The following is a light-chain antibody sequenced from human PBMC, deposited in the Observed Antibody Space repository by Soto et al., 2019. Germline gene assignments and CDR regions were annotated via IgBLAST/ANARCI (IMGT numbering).Light chain of an antibody. Sequence: EIVLTQSPGTLSLSPGERATLSCRASQSVSSIYLAWYQQKPGQAPRLLIYSASSRATGIPDRFSGSGSGTDFTLTISRLEPEDFAVYYCQQYGSSPQPITFGQGTRLEIK. CDR3: QQYGSSPQPIT. CDR2: SAS. J-gene: IGKJ5*01. V-gene: IGKV3-20*01. CDR1: QSVSSIY.